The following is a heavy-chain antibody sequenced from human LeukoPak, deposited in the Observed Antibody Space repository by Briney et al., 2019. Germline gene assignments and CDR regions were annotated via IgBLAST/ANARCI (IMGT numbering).Heavy chain of an antibody. V-gene: IGHV3-66*01. J-gene: IGHJ4*02. CDR1: GFTVSSNY. CDR2: IYSGGST. CDR3: ARERQQLIYYFDY. Sequence: GGSLRLSCAASGFTVSSNYMSWVRQAPGKGLEWVSVIYSGGSTYYADSVKGRFTISRDNSKNTLYLQMNSLRAEDTAVYYCARERQQLIYYFDYWGQGTLVTVSS. D-gene: IGHD6-13*01.